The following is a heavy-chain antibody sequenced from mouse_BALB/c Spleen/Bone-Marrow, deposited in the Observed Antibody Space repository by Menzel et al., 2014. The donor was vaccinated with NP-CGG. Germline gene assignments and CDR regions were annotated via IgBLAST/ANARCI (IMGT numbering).Heavy chain of an antibody. CDR2: IDPSDSET. J-gene: IGHJ2*01. Sequence: VQLQQSGAELVRPGASVKLSCKASGYTFTGYWMNWVKQRPGQGLEWIGMIDPSDSETHYNGMFKDKATLTVDKSSSTVYMQFSGLTSEDSAVYYCVRKYGKGGDYWGQGTTLTVSS. D-gene: IGHD2-10*02. V-gene: IGHV1-61*01. CDR3: VRKYGKGGDY. CDR1: GYTFTGYW.